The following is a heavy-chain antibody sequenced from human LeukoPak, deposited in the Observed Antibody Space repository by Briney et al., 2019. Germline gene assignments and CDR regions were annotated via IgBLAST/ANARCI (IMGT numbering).Heavy chain of an antibody. Sequence: GGSLRLSCAASGFTFSTCGMHWVRQAPGRGLEWVAVIWYDGSKAYYADSVTGRFTISRDKSNNAVYLQMNSLRAEDTAVYYCEAVAPLQLEPGFDPWGQGTLVTVSS. D-gene: IGHD6-19*01. V-gene: IGHV3-33*08. CDR2: IWYDGSKA. CDR1: GFTFSTCG. J-gene: IGHJ5*02. CDR3: EAVAPLQLEPGFDP.